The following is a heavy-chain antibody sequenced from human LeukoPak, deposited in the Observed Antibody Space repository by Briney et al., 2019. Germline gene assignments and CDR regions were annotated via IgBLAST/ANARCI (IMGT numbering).Heavy chain of an antibody. Sequence: GGSLRLSCAVSGFTFSNFWMSWVRQAPGRGLEWVANIHPEGNEKYHVESVKGRFTISRDNAKNSLFLQMNGLRVEDTAVYYCARGDAFSGDHWGQGALVSVSS. CDR2: IHPEGNEK. J-gene: IGHJ4*02. V-gene: IGHV3-7*04. CDR1: GFTFSNFW. CDR3: ARGDAFSGDH.